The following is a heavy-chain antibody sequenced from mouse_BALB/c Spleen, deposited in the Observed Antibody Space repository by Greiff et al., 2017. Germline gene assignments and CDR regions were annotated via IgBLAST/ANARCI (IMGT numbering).Heavy chain of an antibody. CDR1: GFSLTSYG. Sequence: VKLVESGPGLVAPSQSLSITCTVSGFSLTSYGVHWVRQPPGKGLEWLGVIWAGGSTNYNSALMSRLSISKDNSKSQVFLKMNSLQTDDTAMYDCARDEGYDGHFDYWGQGTTLTVSS. D-gene: IGHD2-2*01. CDR2: IWAGGST. CDR3: ARDEGYDGHFDY. J-gene: IGHJ2*01. V-gene: IGHV2-9*02.